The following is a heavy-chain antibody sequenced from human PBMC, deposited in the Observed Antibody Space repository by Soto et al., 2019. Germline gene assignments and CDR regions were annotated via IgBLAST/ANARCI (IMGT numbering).Heavy chain of an antibody. Sequence: QVQLQESGPGLVKPSQTLSLTCTVSGGSISSGGYYWSWIRQRPGKGLEWVGYIYYSGSAYYNPSLQTRVTISVDTSLDTSKLQFSLKLNSVTAADTAVYYCARFRGSYTSFDYWGQGTLVTVSS. V-gene: IGHV4-31*03. D-gene: IGHD1-26*01. CDR2: IYYSGSA. J-gene: IGHJ4*02. CDR3: ARFRGSYTSFDY. CDR1: GGSISSGGYY.